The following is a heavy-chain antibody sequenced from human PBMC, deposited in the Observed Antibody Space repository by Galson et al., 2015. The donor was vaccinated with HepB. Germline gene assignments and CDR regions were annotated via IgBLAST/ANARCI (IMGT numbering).Heavy chain of an antibody. CDR2: ISAYNGNT. CDR1: GYTFTSYG. D-gene: IGHD2-2*01. CDR3: ARDGWGPPARAFDI. J-gene: IGHJ3*02. Sequence: SVKVSCKASGYTFTSYGISWVRQAPGQGLEWMGWISAYNGNTNYAQKFQGRVTITRDTSASTAYMELSSLRSEDTAVYYCARDGWGPPARAFDIWGQGTMVTVSS. V-gene: IGHV1-18*04.